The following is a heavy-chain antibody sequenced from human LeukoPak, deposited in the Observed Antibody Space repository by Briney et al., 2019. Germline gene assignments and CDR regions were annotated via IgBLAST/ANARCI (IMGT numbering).Heavy chain of an antibody. Sequence: ASVKVSCKASGYTFTSYYMHWVRQAPGQGLEWMGWISAYNGNTNYAQKLQGRVTMTTDTSTSTAYMELRSLRSDDTAVYYCARDGDPTYYSEGSWFDPWGQGTLVTVSS. CDR1: GYTFTSYY. CDR3: ARDGDPTYYSEGSWFDP. V-gene: IGHV1-18*04. J-gene: IGHJ5*02. CDR2: ISAYNGNT. D-gene: IGHD3-10*01.